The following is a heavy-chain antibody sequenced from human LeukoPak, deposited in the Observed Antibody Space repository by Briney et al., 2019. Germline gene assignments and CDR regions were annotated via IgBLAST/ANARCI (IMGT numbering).Heavy chain of an antibody. D-gene: IGHD3-22*01. J-gene: IGHJ4*02. CDR3: AKGGITMIVVVIQCYFDY. Sequence: PGGSLRLSCAASGFIFSSYAMSWVRQAPGKGLEWVSVISGSGGSTYYADSVKGRFTISRDNSKNTLYLQMNSLRAEDTAVYYCAKGGITMIVVVIQCYFDYWGQGTLVTVSS. CDR1: GFIFSSYA. CDR2: ISGSGGST. V-gene: IGHV3-23*01.